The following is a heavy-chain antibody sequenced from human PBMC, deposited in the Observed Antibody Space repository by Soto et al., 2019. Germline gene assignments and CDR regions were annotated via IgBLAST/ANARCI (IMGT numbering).Heavy chain of an antibody. Sequence: EVQLVESGGGLVQPGRSLRLSCAASGFTFDEYAMHWVRQAPVQGLEWVSGISWNSGNIDYADSVKGRFIISRDNAKNSLYLQMNSLKADDPALYYCAKDLGRSPANWFDPCGQGTLVTVSS. V-gene: IGHV3-9*01. D-gene: IGHD6-6*01. CDR3: AKDLGRSPANWFDP. J-gene: IGHJ5*02. CDR2: ISWNSGNI. CDR1: GFTFDEYA.